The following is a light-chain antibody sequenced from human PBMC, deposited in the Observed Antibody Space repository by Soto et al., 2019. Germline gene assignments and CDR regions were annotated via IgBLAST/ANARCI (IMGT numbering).Light chain of an antibody. CDR1: SSDVGGYNY. J-gene: IGLJ2*01. CDR3: CSYAGSYTFLI. Sequence: QSALTQPRSVSGSPGQSVTMSCTGTSSDVGGYNYVSWYQQHPGKAPKLMIYDVSKRPSGVPDRFSGSKSGNTASLTISGLQAEDEADYYCCSYAGSYTFLIFGGGTKVTVL. CDR2: DVS. V-gene: IGLV2-11*01.